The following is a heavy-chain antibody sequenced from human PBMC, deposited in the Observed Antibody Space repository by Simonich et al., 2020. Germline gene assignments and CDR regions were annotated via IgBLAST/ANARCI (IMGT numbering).Heavy chain of an antibody. CDR3: ARWIAVAGTGAYGMDV. CDR2: ISSSSSYI. V-gene: IGHV3-21*01. D-gene: IGHD6-19*01. J-gene: IGHJ6*02. Sequence: EVQLVESGGGLVKPGGSLRLSCAASGFTFSSYSMNWVRQAPGKGLEWVSSISSSSSYIYYADAVKGRFTISRDNAKNSLYLQMISLRAEDTAVYYCARWIAVAGTGAYGMDVWGQGTTVTVSS. CDR1: GFTFSSYS.